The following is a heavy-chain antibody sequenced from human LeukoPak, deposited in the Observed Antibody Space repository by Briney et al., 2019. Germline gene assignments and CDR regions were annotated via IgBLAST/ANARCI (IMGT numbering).Heavy chain of an antibody. D-gene: IGHD6-19*01. CDR3: ADLTVAGDY. CDR1: GFTFSNAW. V-gene: IGHV3-15*01. CDR2: IKSKTDGGTT. Sequence: KPGGSLRLSCAASGFTFSNAWMSWVRQAPGKGREGVGRIKSKTDGGTTDYAAPVKGRFTISRDDSKNTLYLQMNSLRAEDTAVYYCADLTVAGDYWGQGTLVTVSS. J-gene: IGHJ4*02.